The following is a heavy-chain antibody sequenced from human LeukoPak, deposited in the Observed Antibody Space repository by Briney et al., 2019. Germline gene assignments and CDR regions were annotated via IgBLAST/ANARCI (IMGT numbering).Heavy chain of an antibody. J-gene: IGHJ4*02. D-gene: IGHD2-15*01. V-gene: IGHV3-43D*03. CDR2: ISWDGGST. CDR3: AKGRGGSCIDY. Sequence: GGSLRLSCAASGFTFADYAMRWVRQAPGKGLEWVSLISWDGGSTYYADSVKGRFTISGDNSKNSLYLQMNSLRAEDTALYYCAKGRGGSCIDYWGQGTLVTVSS. CDR1: GFTFADYA.